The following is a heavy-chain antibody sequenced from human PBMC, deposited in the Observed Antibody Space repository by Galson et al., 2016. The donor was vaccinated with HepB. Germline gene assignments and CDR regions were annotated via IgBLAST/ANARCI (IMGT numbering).Heavy chain of an antibody. J-gene: IGHJ4*02. CDR2: ISDDGRNK. CDR1: GFTFSNYG. D-gene: IGHD3-3*01. CDR3: ANFGVALEN. Sequence: SLRLSCAASGFTFSNYGTHWVRQAPGKGLEWVAVISDDGRNKYYADSVKGRFTISRDNTKNTLSLLMNILRGDDTAVYYCANFGVALENWGQGTLVTVSS. V-gene: IGHV3-30*04.